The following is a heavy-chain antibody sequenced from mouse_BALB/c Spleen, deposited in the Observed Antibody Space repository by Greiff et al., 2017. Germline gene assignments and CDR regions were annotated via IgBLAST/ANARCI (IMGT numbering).Heavy chain of an antibody. J-gene: IGHJ4*01. V-gene: IGHV4-1*02. D-gene: IGHD3-1*01. CDR1: GFDFSRYW. Sequence: EVKVVESGGGLVQPGGSLKLSCAASGFDFSRYWMSWVRQAPGKGLEWIGEINPDSSTINYTPSLKDKFIISRDNAKNTLYLQMSKVRSEDTALYYCARREGKQLGLRAMDYWGQGTSVTVSS. CDR3: ARREGKQLGLRAMDY. CDR2: INPDSSTI.